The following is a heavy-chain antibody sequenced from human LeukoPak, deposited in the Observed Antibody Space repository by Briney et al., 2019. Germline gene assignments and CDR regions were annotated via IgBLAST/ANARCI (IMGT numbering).Heavy chain of an antibody. V-gene: IGHV4-34*01. Sequence: SETLSLTCAVYGGSCDDYYCSWIRQPPGKGLEWIGEIHPHGIFYYNSSLTSRVTISLDTSKSQFSLRLTSVTAADTAFYYCARGRDRSKAGDHWGQGSLVTVSS. CDR2: IHPHGIF. D-gene: IGHD5-24*01. J-gene: IGHJ4*02. CDR1: GGSCDDYY. CDR3: ARGRDRSKAGDH.